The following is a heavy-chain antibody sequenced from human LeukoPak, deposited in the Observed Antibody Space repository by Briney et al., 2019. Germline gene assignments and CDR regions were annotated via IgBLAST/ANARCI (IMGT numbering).Heavy chain of an antibody. CDR1: GGSISSGDYY. CDR2: IYYSGST. D-gene: IGHD2-15*01. CDR3: ARDQGGGSCYDY. V-gene: IGHV4-30-4*08. Sequence: SETLSLTCTVSGGSISSGDYYWSWVRQPPGKGLEWIGYIYYSGSTYYNPSLKSRVTISVDTSKNKFSLKLSSVTAADTAVYYCARDQGGGSCYDYWGQGTLVTVSS. J-gene: IGHJ4*02.